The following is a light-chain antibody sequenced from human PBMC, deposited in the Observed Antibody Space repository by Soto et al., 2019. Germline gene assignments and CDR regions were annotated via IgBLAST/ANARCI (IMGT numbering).Light chain of an antibody. CDR2: DAS. Sequence: DIQMTQSPSTLSASVGDRVTITCRASQSISSWLAWYQQKPGKAPKLLIYDASSLESGVPSRFSGSGSGTEFTLTISSLQSEDFAVYYGQQYNNWPRTFGQGTKVDIK. V-gene: IGKV1-5*01. CDR3: QQYNNWPRT. CDR1: QSISSW. J-gene: IGKJ1*01.